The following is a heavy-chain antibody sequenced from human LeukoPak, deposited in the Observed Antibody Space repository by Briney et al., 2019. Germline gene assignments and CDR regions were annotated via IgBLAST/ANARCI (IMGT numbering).Heavy chain of an antibody. V-gene: IGHV4-59*12. J-gene: IGHJ5*02. Sequence: SETRSLTCTVSGGSISSYYWSWIRQPPGKGLEWIGYIYYSGSTNYNPSLKSRVTISVDTSKNQFSLKLSSVTAADTAVYYCARDSTWARIDPWGQGTLVTVSS. D-gene: IGHD7-27*01. CDR3: ARDSTWARIDP. CDR1: GGSISSYY. CDR2: IYYSGST.